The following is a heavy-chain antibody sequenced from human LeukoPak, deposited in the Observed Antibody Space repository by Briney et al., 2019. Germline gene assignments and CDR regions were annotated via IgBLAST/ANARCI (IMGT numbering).Heavy chain of an antibody. CDR3: AREAVNYYDSSGYYFFVY. J-gene: IGHJ4*02. Sequence: SETLSLTCTVSGGSTSSYYWSWIRQPAGKGLEWIGRIYTSGSTNYNPSLKSRVTMSVDTSKNQFSLKLSSVTAADTAVYYCAREAVNYYDSSGYYFFVYWGQGTLVTVSS. D-gene: IGHD3-22*01. CDR2: IYTSGST. CDR1: GGSTSSYY. V-gene: IGHV4-4*07.